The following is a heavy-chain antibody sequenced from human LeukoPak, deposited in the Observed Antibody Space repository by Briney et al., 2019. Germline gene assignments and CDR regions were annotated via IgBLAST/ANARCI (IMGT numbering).Heavy chain of an antibody. CDR2: IYISGAT. CDR3: ARTARVFDS. V-gene: IGHV4-4*09. J-gene: IGHJ4*02. Sequence: SETLSLTCTVSGGSISSHYWSRIRQAPGKGLECIGYIYISGATNYNPSLRSRVTLSLDPSRNQFSLRLTSVTAADTAVYYCARTARVFDSWGPGILVTVSS. D-gene: IGHD3-10*01. CDR1: GGSISSHY.